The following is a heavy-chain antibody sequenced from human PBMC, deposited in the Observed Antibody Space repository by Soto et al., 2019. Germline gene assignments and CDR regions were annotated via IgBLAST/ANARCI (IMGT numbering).Heavy chain of an antibody. J-gene: IGHJ4*02. Sequence: PSDTLSPTCTISSLSIVSYYWRWNTQPPWKGLEWIGYTYNNGSTNYNPSLNSRFTISVDTSKNQFSLKLSSVTAADTAVYYCARRYGSCFDYWGQGTLVTVSS. CDR1: SLSIVSYY. D-gene: IGHD5-18*01. CDR2: TYNNGST. CDR3: ARRYGSCFDY. V-gene: IGHV4-59*08.